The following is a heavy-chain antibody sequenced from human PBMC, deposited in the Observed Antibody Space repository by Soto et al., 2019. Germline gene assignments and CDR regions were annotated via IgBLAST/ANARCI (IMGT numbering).Heavy chain of an antibody. Sequence: QVQLVQSGAEVRKPGSSVKVSCKASGGTFSSYTISWVRQAPGQGLEWMGRIIPILNIADSAQNFHDRVTITADKSTSTAYMELSNLKSEDTAVYFCPNDRRGRFDPWGQGTLVTVSS. V-gene: IGHV1-69*02. CDR1: GGTFSSYT. CDR3: PNDRRGRFDP. CDR2: IIPILNIA. J-gene: IGHJ5*02. D-gene: IGHD3-10*01.